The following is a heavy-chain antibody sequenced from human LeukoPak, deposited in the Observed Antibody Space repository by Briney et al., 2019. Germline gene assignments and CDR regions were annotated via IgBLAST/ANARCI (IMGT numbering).Heavy chain of an antibody. D-gene: IGHD2-15*01. CDR3: AKRRKYCSGGSCYSGSFGY. J-gene: IGHJ4*02. Sequence: TGGSLRLSCAASGFTFSSYAMSWVRQAPGKGLEWVSALSGSGDSTYYADSVKGRFTISRDNSKNTLYLQMNSLSAEDTAVYYCAKRRKYCSGGSCYSGSFGYWGQGTLVTVSS. CDR2: LSGSGDST. V-gene: IGHV3-23*01. CDR1: GFTFSSYA.